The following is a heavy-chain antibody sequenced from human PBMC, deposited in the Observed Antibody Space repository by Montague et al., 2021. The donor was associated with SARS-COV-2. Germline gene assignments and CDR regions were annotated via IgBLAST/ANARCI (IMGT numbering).Heavy chain of an antibody. CDR1: GGSFSDYY. CDR2: ITHRGTS. D-gene: IGHD3-22*01. J-gene: IGHJ4*02. CDR3: ARGRQHFNMIVVVMTGGECYFDY. V-gene: IGHV4-34*01. Sequence: SETLSLTCAVYGGSFSDYYWSWIRQPPGKGLEWIGEITHRGTSKYNPSLKSRVSISLDTSKDQFSLYLSSVTAADTAVYYCARGRQHFNMIVVVMTGGECYFDYWGQGTLVTVSS.